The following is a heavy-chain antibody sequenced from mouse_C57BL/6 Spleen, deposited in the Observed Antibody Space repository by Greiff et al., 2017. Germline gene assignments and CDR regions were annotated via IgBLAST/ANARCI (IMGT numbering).Heavy chain of an antibody. CDR3: ARSRDSNYFDY. J-gene: IGHJ2*01. D-gene: IGHD2-5*01. Sequence: VQLKESGAELARPGASVKLSCKASGYTFTSYGISWVKQRTGQGLEWIGEIYPRSGNTYYNEKFKGKATLTADKSSSTAYMELRSLTSEDSAVYFCARSRDSNYFDYWGQGTTLTVSS. CDR2: IYPRSGNT. CDR1: GYTFTSYG. V-gene: IGHV1-81*01.